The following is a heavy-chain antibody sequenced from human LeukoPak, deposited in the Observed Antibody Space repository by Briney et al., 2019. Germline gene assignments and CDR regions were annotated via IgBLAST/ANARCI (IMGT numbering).Heavy chain of an antibody. CDR2: ISAYNGNT. CDR3: ARDLAPQYYYDSSGYYGY. J-gene: IGHJ4*02. CDR1: GYTFTSYG. V-gene: IGHV1-18*01. Sequence: ASVKVSCKASGYTFTSYGISWVRQAPGQGLEWMGWISAYNGNTNYAQKLQGRVTMTTDTSTSTAYMELRSLRSDDTAVYYCARDLAPQYYYDSSGYYGYWGQGTLVTVSS. D-gene: IGHD3-22*01.